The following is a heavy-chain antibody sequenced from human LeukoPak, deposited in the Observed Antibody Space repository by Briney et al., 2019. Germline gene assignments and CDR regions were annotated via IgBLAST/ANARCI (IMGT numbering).Heavy chain of an antibody. CDR1: GGSISIGAYY. D-gene: IGHD3-16*01. J-gene: IGHJ5*02. CDR2: IYYSGST. V-gene: IGHV4-31*03. CDR3: ARGLWGDLSWFDP. Sequence: PSQTLSLTCTVSGGSISIGAYYWSWIRQHPGKGLEWIGYIYYSGSTYYNPSLKSRVTISVDTSKNQFSLKLTSMTAADTAVYYCARGLWGDLSWFDPWGQGTLVTVSS.